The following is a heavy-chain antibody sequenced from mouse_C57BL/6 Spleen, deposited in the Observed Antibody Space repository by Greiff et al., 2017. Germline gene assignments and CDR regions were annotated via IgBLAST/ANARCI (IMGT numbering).Heavy chain of an antibody. CDR3: TRGGSSYYFDY. J-gene: IGHJ2*01. CDR2: ISSGGDYI. D-gene: IGHD1-1*01. CDR1: GFTFSSYA. V-gene: IGHV5-9-1*02. Sequence: EVKLMESGDGLVKPGGSLKLSCAASGFTFSSYAMSWVRQTPEKRLEWVAYISSGGDYIYYADTVKGRFTISRDNARNTLYLQMSSLKSEDTAMYYCTRGGSSYYFDYWGQGTTLTVSS.